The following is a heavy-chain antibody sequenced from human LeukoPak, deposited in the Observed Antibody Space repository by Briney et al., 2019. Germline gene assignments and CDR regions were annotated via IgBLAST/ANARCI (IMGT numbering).Heavy chain of an antibody. D-gene: IGHD6-6*01. CDR3: AKSYSSSPRDAFDI. V-gene: IGHV3-21*01. Sequence: GGSLRLSCAASGFTFSSYSMNWVRQAPGKGLEWVSSISSSSSYIYYADSVKGRFTISRDNAKNSLYLQMNSLRAEDTAVYYCAKSYSSSPRDAFDIWGQGTMVTVSS. J-gene: IGHJ3*02. CDR1: GFTFSSYS. CDR2: ISSSSSYI.